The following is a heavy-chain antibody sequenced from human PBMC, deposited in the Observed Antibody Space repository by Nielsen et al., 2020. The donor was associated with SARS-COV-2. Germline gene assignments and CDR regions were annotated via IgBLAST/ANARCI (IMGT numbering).Heavy chain of an antibody. CDR3: AREGVWTMSAR. J-gene: IGHJ4*02. D-gene: IGHD3-22*01. V-gene: IGHV3-20*04. CDR1: GFTFDDYG. Sequence: GESLKISCAASGFTFDDYGMSWVRQAPGKGLEWVSGINWNGGSTGYADSVKGRFTISRDNAKNTLYLQMNSLRAEDTAVYYCAREGVWTMSARWGQGTLVTVSS. CDR2: INWNGGST.